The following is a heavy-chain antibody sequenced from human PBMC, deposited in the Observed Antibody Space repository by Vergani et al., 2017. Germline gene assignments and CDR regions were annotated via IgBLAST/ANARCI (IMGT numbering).Heavy chain of an antibody. D-gene: IGHD1-26*01. V-gene: IGHV1-69*01. CDR2: IIPIFGTA. CDR3: ARDPYPRSLPAPAVGY. CDR1: GGTFRSYA. Sequence: QVQLVQPGAEVKKPGSSVKVSCKASGGTFRSYAISWVRQAPGQGLEWMGGIIPIFGTANYAQKFQGRVTITADEATSTAYMELSSLRAEDTAVYYCARDPYPRSLPAPAVGYWGQGTLVTVSS. J-gene: IGHJ4*02.